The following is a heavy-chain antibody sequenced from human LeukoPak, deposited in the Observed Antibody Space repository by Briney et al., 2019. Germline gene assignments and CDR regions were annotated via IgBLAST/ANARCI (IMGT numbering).Heavy chain of an antibody. V-gene: IGHV3-15*01. CDR2: IKSKTDGGTT. D-gene: IGHD3-10*01. CDR1: GFIVSSNY. Sequence: GGSLRLSCAGSGFIVSSNYMSWVRQAPGKGLEWVGRIKSKTDGGTTDYAAPVKDRFTISRDDSKNTLYLQMNSLKTEDTAVYYCTTDPMVRGVPVDYWGQGTLVTVSS. J-gene: IGHJ4*02. CDR3: TTDPMVRGVPVDY.